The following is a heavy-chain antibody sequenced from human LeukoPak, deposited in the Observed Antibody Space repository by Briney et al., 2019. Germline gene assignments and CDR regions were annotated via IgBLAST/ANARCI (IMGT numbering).Heavy chain of an antibody. D-gene: IGHD3-3*01. CDR1: GFTFSSYD. CDR2: IGTAGDT. J-gene: IGHJ6*02. Sequence: PGGSLRLSCAASGFTFSSYDMHWVRQATGKGLEWVSAIGTAGDTYYPGSVKGRFTISRDNSKNTLYLQMNSLRAEDTAVYYCAGGYDFWSGYLVPEDYYYGMDVWGQGTTVTASS. V-gene: IGHV3-13*01. CDR3: AGGYDFWSGYLVPEDYYYGMDV.